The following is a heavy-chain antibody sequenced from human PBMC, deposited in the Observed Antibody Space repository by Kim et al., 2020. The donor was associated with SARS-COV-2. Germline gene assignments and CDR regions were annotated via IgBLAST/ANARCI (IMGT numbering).Heavy chain of an antibody. J-gene: IGHJ4*02. CDR2: ISSSGSTI. Sequence: GGSLRLSCAASGFTFSDYYMSWIRQAPGKGLEWVSYISSSGSTIYYADSVKGRFTITRDNAKNSLYLQMNSLRAEDTAVYYCATLPSGYSTGNFDYWGQGTLVTVSS. CDR1: GFTFSDYY. V-gene: IGHV3-11*04. D-gene: IGHD3-22*01. CDR3: ATLPSGYSTGNFDY.